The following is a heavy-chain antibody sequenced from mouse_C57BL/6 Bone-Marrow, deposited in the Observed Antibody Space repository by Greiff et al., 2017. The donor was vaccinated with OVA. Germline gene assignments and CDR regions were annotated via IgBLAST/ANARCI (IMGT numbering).Heavy chain of an antibody. CDR1: GYTFTDYE. V-gene: IGHV1-15*01. CDR3: TSNYVSRDY. J-gene: IGHJ2*01. Sequence: VQLQQSGAELVRPGASVTLSCKASGYTFTDYEMHWVKQTPVHGLEWIGAIDPETGGTAYNQKFKGKAILTADKSSSPAYMELRSLTSEDSAVYYCTSNYVSRDYWGQGTTLTVSS. D-gene: IGHD2-1*01. CDR2: IDPETGGT.